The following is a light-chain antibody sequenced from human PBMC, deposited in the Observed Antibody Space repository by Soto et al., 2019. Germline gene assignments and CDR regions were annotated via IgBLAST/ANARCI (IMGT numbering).Light chain of an antibody. CDR2: DVS. J-gene: IGLJ1*01. V-gene: IGLV2-14*01. Sequence: QSVLTQPSCVSVSPGQSITISCTGTSSDVGGYNYVSWYQQHPGKAPKLMIYDVSNRPSGVSNRFSGSKSGNTASLTISGLQAEDEADYYCSSYTSSSTLNYVFGTGTKVTVL. CDR1: SSDVGGYNY. CDR3: SSYTSSSTLNYV.